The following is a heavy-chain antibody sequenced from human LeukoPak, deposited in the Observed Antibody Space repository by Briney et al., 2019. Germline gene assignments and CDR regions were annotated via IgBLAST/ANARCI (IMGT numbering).Heavy chain of an antibody. D-gene: IGHD3-3*01. CDR2: IYYSGST. Sequence: PSETLSLTCTVSGGSISSYYWSWIRQPPGKGLEWIGYIYYSGSTNYNPSLKSRVTISVDTSKNQFSLKLSSVTAADTAVYYCARGGTIFGVDDAFDIWGQGTMVTVSS. CDR3: ARGGTIFGVDDAFDI. CDR1: GGSISSYY. J-gene: IGHJ3*02. V-gene: IGHV4-59*01.